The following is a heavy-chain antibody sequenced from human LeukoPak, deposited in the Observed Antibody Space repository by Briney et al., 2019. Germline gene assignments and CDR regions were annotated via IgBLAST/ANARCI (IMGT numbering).Heavy chain of an antibody. Sequence: SETLSLTCTVSGGSISSSSYYWGWIRQPPGKGLEWIGSIYYSGSTYYNPSLKSRVTISIDTSKNQFYLKLSSLTAADTAVYYCARRDDSSGYHKIFDYWGPGTLVTVSS. D-gene: IGHD3-22*01. CDR1: GGSISSSSYY. CDR3: ARRDDSSGYHKIFDY. J-gene: IGHJ4*02. V-gene: IGHV4-39*01. CDR2: IYYSGST.